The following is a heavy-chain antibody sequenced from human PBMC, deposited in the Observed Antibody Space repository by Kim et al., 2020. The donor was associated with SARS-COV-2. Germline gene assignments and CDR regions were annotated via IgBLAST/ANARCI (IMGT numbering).Heavy chain of an antibody. CDR1: GFTFSSYG. CDR2: ISYDGSNK. V-gene: IGHV3-30*18. D-gene: IGHD3-10*01. CDR3: AKQNDTYYYGSGSYRY. Sequence: GGSLRLSCAASGFTFSSYGMHWVRQAPGKGLEWVAVISYDGSNKYYADSVKGRFTISRDNSKNTLYLQMNSLRAEDTAVYYCAKQNDTYYYGSGSYRYWGQGTLVTVSS. J-gene: IGHJ4*02.